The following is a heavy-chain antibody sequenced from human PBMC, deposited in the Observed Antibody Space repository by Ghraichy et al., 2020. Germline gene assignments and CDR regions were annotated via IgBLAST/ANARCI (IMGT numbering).Heavy chain of an antibody. D-gene: IGHD2-2*01. CDR1: GYTFTSYY. J-gene: IGHJ4*02. V-gene: IGHV1-46*01. CDR3: ARERGYCSSTSCYSYETSHAYYFDY. CDR2: INPSGGST. Sequence: ASVKVSCKASGYTFTSYYMHWVRQAPGQGLEWMGIINPSGGSTSYAQKFQGRVTMTRDTSTSTVYMELSSLRSEDTAVYYCARERGYCSSTSCYSYETSHAYYFDYWGQGTLVTVSS.